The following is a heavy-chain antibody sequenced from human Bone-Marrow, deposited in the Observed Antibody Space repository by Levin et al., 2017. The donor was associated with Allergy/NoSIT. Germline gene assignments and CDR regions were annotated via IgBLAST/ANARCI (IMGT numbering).Heavy chain of an antibody. CDR3: AHSRRAGGRHFFDY. J-gene: IGHJ4*02. D-gene: IGHD1-26*01. CDR1: GFSLSTSGVG. V-gene: IGHV2-5*02. CDR2: IYWDDDK. Sequence: SGPTLVKPTQTLTLTCTFSGFSLSTSGVGVGWIRQPPGKALEWLALIYWDDDKWYSPSLKSRLTVTKDTSKNQVVLTMTNMDPVDTAIYYCAHSRRAGGRHFFDYWGQGILVTVSS.